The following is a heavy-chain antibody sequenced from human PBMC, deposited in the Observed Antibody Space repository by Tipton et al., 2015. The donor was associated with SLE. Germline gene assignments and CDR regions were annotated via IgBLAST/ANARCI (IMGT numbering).Heavy chain of an antibody. D-gene: IGHD5-12*01. CDR1: GFTFSAYE. CDR3: AIDCSWDVAVACSDC. Sequence: SLRLSCAASGFTFSAYEMNWVRQTPGKGLEWISYISGSGDTIYYADSVAGRFTISRDNATNSLPLQMHSLVVEDTAIYYCAIDCSWDVAVACSDCWGQGTLFIVPS. J-gene: IGHJ4*02. V-gene: IGHV3-48*03. CDR2: ISGSGDTI.